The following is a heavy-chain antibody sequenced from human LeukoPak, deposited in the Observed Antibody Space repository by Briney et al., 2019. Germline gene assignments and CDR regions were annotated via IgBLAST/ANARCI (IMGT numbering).Heavy chain of an antibody. CDR3: ATYYYDSSGYYLTLGY. Sequence: GASVKASCKVSGYTLTELSMHWVRQAPGKGLEWMGGFDPEDGETIYAQKFQGRVTMTEDTSTDTAYMELSSLRSEDTAVYYCATYYYDSSGYYLTLGYWGQGTLVTVSS. V-gene: IGHV1-24*01. CDR1: GYTLTELS. J-gene: IGHJ4*02. CDR2: FDPEDGET. D-gene: IGHD3-22*01.